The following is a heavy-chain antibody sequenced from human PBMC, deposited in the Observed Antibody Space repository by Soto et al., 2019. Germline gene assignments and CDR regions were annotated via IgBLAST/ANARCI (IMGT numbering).Heavy chain of an antibody. CDR1: GYTFTGYY. J-gene: IGHJ6*02. CDR3: ARGGSLWFGELSAYYYGMHV. CDR2: INPNSGGT. D-gene: IGHD3-10*01. Sequence: ASVKVSCKASGYTFTGYYMHWVRQAPGQGLEWMGWINPNSGGTNYAQKFQGWVTMTRDTSISTAYMELSRLRSDDTAVYYCARGGSLWFGELSAYYYGMHVWGQGTTVTVSS. V-gene: IGHV1-2*04.